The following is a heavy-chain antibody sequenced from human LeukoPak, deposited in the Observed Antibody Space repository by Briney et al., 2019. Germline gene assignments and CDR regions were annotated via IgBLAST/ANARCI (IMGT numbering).Heavy chain of an antibody. J-gene: IGHJ6*03. CDR2: INPNSGGT. CDR3: ARARGCSSTSCYMDYYYYYYMDV. CDR1: GYTFTGYY. D-gene: IGHD2-2*02. V-gene: IGHV1-2*02. Sequence: ASVKVSCKASGYTFTGYYMHWVRQAPGQGLEWMGWINPNSGGTNYAQKFQGRVTMTRDTSISTAYMELSRLRSDDTAVYYCARARGCSSTSCYMDYYYYYYMDVWGKGTTVTVSS.